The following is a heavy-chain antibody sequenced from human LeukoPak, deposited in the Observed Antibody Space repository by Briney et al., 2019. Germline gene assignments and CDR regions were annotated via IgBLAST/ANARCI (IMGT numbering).Heavy chain of an antibody. V-gene: IGHV3-7*01. CDR1: GFTFSNYW. Sequence: PGGSLRLSCAASGFTFSNYWTSWVRQAPGKGLEWVAKIKEDGSEKYYVDSVKGRFTISRDNAKNSLCLQMNSLRAEDTAVYYCTRGSSVSGWGQGTLVTVSS. CDR2: IKEDGSEK. J-gene: IGHJ4*02. CDR3: TRGSSVSG. D-gene: IGHD3-10*01.